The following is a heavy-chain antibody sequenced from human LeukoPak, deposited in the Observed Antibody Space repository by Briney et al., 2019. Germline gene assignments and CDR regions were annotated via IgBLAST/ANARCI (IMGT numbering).Heavy chain of an antibody. CDR1: GYTFTSYG. CDR3: ARNTRKYSGYDYAY. D-gene: IGHD5-12*01. CDR2: ISAYNSNT. Sequence: ASVKVSCKASGYTFTSYGISWVRQAPGQGLEWMGRISAYNSNTNYAQKLQGRVTMTTDTSTSTAYMELRSLRSDDTAVYYCARNTRKYSGYDYAYWGQGTLVTVSS. V-gene: IGHV1-18*01. J-gene: IGHJ4*02.